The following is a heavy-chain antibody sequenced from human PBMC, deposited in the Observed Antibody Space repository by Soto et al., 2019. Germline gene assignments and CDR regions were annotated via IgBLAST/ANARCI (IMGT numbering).Heavy chain of an antibody. D-gene: IGHD5-12*01. V-gene: IGHV3-74*01. J-gene: IGHJ4*02. CDR3: ARESSGYSSYFDY. CDR2: ISRDGSST. Sequence: GGSLRLSCAASGLIFGNYWMHWVRQAPGKGLVWVSRISRDGSSTNYADSVKGRFTISRDNAKNTLYLQMDSLRAEDTAVYYCARESSGYSSYFDYWGQRTLVTVSS. CDR1: GLIFGNYW.